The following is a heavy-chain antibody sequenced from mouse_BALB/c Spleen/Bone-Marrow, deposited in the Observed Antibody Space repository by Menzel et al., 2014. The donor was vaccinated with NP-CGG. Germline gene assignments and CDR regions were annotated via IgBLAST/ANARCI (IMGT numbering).Heavy chain of an antibody. Sequence: EVQLQESGGGLVQPGGSRKLSCAASGFTFSSFGMHWVRQAPEKGLEWVAYISSGSSSIYYADTVKGRFTISRDNPKNPLFLQMTSLRSEDTAMYYCARSWEYFDVWGAGTTVTVSS. J-gene: IGHJ1*01. D-gene: IGHD4-1*01. CDR2: ISSGSSSI. CDR1: GFTFSSFG. CDR3: ARSWEYFDV. V-gene: IGHV5-17*02.